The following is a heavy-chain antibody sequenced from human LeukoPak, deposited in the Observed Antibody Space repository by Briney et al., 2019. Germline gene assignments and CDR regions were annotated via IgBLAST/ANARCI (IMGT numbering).Heavy chain of an antibody. CDR3: ARAGRWWPNWFDP. D-gene: IGHD2-8*02. CDR2: IKQDGSDK. V-gene: IGHV3-7*01. J-gene: IGHJ5*02. CDR1: GFTFSSYW. Sequence: PGGSLRLSCAASGFTFSSYWMSWVRQAPGKGLEWVANIKQDGSDKYYVDSVKGRFTISRDNAKNSLYLQMNSLRAEDTAVYYCARAGRWWPNWFDPWGQGTLVTVSS.